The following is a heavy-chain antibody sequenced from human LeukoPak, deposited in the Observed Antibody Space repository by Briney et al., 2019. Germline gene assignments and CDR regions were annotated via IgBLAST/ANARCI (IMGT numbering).Heavy chain of an antibody. CDR3: ATSYDILTGFDY. V-gene: IGHV3-23*01. D-gene: IGHD3-9*01. Sequence: PGGSLRLSCAASGFTFSSYAMSWVRQAPGKGLEWVSAISGSGGSTYYADSVKGRFTSSRDNSKNTLYLQMNSLRAEDTAVYYCATSYDILTGFDYWGQGTLVTVSS. CDR1: GFTFSSYA. J-gene: IGHJ4*02. CDR2: ISGSGGST.